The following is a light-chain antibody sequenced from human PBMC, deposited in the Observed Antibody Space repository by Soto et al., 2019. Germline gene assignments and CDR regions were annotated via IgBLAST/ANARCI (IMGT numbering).Light chain of an antibody. CDR3: QAWDSSTEV. CDR2: QDS. J-gene: IGLJ1*01. Sequence: SYERTQPPSVSVSPGQTATITCSGDKLGEKYACWYQQKAGQSPVLVIYQDSKRPSGIPERFSGSNSGNTATLTISGTQAMDEADYYCQAWDSSTEVFGTGTKVTVL. V-gene: IGLV3-1*01. CDR1: KLGEKY.